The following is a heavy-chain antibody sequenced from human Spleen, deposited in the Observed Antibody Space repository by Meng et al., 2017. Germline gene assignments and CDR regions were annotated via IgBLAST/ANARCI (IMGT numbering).Heavy chain of an antibody. Sequence: SETLSLTCTVSGGSISSSSYYWGWIRQPPGKGLEWIGSIYYSGSTYYNPSLKSRVTISVDTSKNQFSLKLSSVTAADTAVYYCGREAYWASGSPFHYWGRGTLVTVSS. J-gene: IGHJ4*02. CDR1: GGSISSSSYY. CDR2: IYYSGST. D-gene: IGHD3-10*01. CDR3: GREAYWASGSPFHY. V-gene: IGHV4-39*07.